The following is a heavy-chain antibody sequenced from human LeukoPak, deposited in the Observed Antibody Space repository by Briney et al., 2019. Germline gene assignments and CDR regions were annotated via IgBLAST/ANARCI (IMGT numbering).Heavy chain of an antibody. Sequence: PGGSLRLSCVGSGFTFSSYGMHWVRQAPGKGLEWVAVISFDGGNKHYADSVKGRFTISRDNSKNTLYLQVNSLRAEDTAVYYCAPGGDYTFFDYWGQGTLVTVSS. V-gene: IGHV3-30*03. CDR3: APGGDYTFFDY. D-gene: IGHD4-17*01. CDR2: ISFDGGNK. CDR1: GFTFSSYG. J-gene: IGHJ4*02.